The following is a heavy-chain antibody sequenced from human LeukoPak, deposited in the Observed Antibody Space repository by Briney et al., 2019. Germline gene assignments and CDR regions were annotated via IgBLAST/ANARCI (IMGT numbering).Heavy chain of an antibody. V-gene: IGHV5-51*01. CDR2: IFPGDSDT. D-gene: IGHD2-15*01. CDR1: EYSFSTYW. J-gene: IGHJ4*02. Sequence: GESLKISCKGSEYSFSTYWIGWVRQMPGQGLEWMGIIFPGDSDTRYSPSFQGQVTISADKSISTAYLQWSSLKASDTAIYYCASEYCSGGNCYFDYWGQGTLVTVSS. CDR3: ASEYCSGGNCYFDY.